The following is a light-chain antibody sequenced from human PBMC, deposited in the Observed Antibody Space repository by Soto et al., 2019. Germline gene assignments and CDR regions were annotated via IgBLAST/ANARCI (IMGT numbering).Light chain of an antibody. V-gene: IGLV1-51*01. CDR1: SSNIPYQF. CDR3: ASWDSDLDGFV. J-gene: IGLJ1*01. CDR2: DNS. Sequence: QSVLAQSPSVSAAPGQRVTISCSRSSSNIPYQFVSWYKQFPGMAPTLLIYDNSRRPSGVPDRFSATKSGPSATLDIAGLQTADEAVYYCASWDSDLDGFVFGPGTKLTVL.